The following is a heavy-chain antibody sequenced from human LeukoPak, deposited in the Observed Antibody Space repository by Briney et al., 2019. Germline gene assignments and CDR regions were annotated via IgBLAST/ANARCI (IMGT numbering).Heavy chain of an antibody. CDR1: GGSISSSSYY. V-gene: IGHV4-39*07. J-gene: IGHJ4*02. CDR3: ARVKGQWLVVLDY. Sequence: SETLSLTCTVSGGSISSSSYYWGWIRQPPGKGLEWIGSIYYSGSTNYNPSLKSRVTISVDTSKNQFSLKLSSVTAADTAVYYCARVKGQWLVVLDYWGQGTLVTVSS. CDR2: IYYSGST. D-gene: IGHD6-19*01.